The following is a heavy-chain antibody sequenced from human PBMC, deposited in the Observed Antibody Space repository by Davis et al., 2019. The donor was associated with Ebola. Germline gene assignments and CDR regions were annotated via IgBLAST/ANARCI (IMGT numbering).Heavy chain of an antibody. CDR3: AKDLRYDSSGSDYYFYMDV. Sequence: PSETLSLTCTVSGGSISRGGSYWSWVRQVPGKGLEWIGYIYYSGSTSYKPSLRSRVTISLDTSKNQFSLNLRSVTAADTTVYYCAKDLRYDSSGSDYYFYMDVWGKGTTVTVSS. CDR1: GGSISRGGSY. J-gene: IGHJ6*03. D-gene: IGHD3-22*01. CDR2: IYYSGST. V-gene: IGHV4-31*03.